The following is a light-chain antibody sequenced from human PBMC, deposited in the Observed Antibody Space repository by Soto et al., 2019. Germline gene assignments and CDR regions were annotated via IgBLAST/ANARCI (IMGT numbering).Light chain of an antibody. CDR1: SSDVGSYNS. CDR3: SSFTSSMTNV. J-gene: IGLJ1*01. Sequence: QSALTQPASVSGSPGQSIAISCTGTSSDVGSYNSVSWYQQYPGKAPKLMLHDVSDRPSGVSYRFSGSKSGNTASLTISGLQAADEADYFCSSFTSSMTNVFGSGTKVTVL. V-gene: IGLV2-14*03. CDR2: DVS.